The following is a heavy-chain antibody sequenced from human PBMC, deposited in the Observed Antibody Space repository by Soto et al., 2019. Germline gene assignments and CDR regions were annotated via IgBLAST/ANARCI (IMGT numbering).Heavy chain of an antibody. D-gene: IGHD7-27*01. CDR2: SGSV. CDR3: GRDNWGSIDY. V-gene: IGHV4-61*08. Sequence: QMQLQESGPGLVKPSETLSLNCVVSGGSVSSGDHAWGWIRQPPGKGLEWIGYSGSVNYNPSLRSRVTISVDTAKNQFSLKLSSVTAADTAVYYCGRDNWGSIDYWGQGTQVTVSS. J-gene: IGHJ4*02. CDR1: GGSVSSGDHA.